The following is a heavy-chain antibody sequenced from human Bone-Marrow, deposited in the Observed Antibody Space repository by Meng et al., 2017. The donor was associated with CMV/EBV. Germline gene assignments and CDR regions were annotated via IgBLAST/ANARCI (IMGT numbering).Heavy chain of an antibody. D-gene: IGHD5-24*01. Sequence: ASGSTFTSDSLHWVRQAPGRGLEWMGVINPSDASTSYPRKFQGRVTMTRDTSTTTVHMEMAGLRSEDTAMYYCARGPKQLKPPRFDYWGQGTLVTVSS. V-gene: IGHV1-46*01. CDR2: INPSDAST. CDR3: ARGPKQLKPPRFDY. J-gene: IGHJ4*02. CDR1: GSTFTSDS.